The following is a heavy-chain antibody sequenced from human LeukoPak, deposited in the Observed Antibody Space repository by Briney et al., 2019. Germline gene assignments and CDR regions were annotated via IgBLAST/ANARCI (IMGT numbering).Heavy chain of an antibody. J-gene: IGHJ4*02. CDR2: INPNSGGT. D-gene: IGHD3-9*01. CDR1: GSTVTNYY. Sequence: ASVKVSCKASGSTVTNYYMQWVRLAPRQGFEWMGGINPNSGGTNYAQKFQGRVTMTRDTSTSTAYMELSRLKSDDTAVYYCARDYDIPSWGQGTLVTVSS. V-gene: IGHV1-2*02. CDR3: ARDYDIPS.